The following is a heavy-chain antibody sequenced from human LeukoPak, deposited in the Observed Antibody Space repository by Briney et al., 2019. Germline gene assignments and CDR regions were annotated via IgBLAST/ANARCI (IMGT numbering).Heavy chain of an antibody. V-gene: IGHV1-2*02. CDR2: INPNSGGT. CDR3: ARGSQGIAAAGTDAFDI. D-gene: IGHD6-13*01. Sequence: ASVKVSCKASGYTFTGYYMHWVRQAPGQGLEWMGWINPNSGGTNYAQKFQGRVTMTRDTSISTAYMELSSLRSEDTAVYYCARGSQGIAAAGTDAFDIWGQGTMVTVSS. J-gene: IGHJ3*02. CDR1: GYTFTGYY.